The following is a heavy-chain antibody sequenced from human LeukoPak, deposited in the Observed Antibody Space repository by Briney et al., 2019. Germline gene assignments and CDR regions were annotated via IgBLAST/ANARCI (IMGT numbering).Heavy chain of an antibody. CDR3: AGPMGPAAIFGFDY. V-gene: IGHV3-23*01. J-gene: IGHJ4*02. CDR2: ISASGGST. Sequence: GGSLRLSCAASGFTFGSYGMSWVRLAPGKGLEWVSAISASGGSTYYADSVKGRFTISRDNSKNTLYLQMNSLRAEDTAVYYCAGPMGPAAIFGFDYWGQGTLVTVSS. CDR1: GFTFGSYG. D-gene: IGHD2-2*01.